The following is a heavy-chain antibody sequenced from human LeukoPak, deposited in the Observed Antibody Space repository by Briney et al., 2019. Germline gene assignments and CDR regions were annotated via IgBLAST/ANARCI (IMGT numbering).Heavy chain of an antibody. J-gene: IGHJ4*02. CDR1: GFTFSNAW. CDR3: ARGSPTY. Sequence: PGGSLRLSCAASGFTFSNAWMSWVRQAPGKGLEWVSSISSSSSYIYYADSVKGRFTISRDNAKNSLYLQMNSLRAEDTAVYYCARGSPTYWGQGTLVTVSS. CDR2: ISSSSSYI. V-gene: IGHV3-21*01.